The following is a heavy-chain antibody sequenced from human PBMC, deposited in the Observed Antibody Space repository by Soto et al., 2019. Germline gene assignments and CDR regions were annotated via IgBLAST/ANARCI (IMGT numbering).Heavy chain of an antibody. Sequence: SVKVSCKASGGTFSSYAISWVRQAPGQGLEWMGGIIPIFGTANYAQKFQGRVTITADESTSTAYMELSSLRSEDTAGYYCARERGRFDVLRYVEWSRRWFDPWGQGTLVTVSS. J-gene: IGHJ5*02. D-gene: IGHD3-9*01. CDR1: GGTFSSYA. CDR2: IIPIFGTA. V-gene: IGHV1-69*13. CDR3: ARERGRFDVLRYVEWSRRWFDP.